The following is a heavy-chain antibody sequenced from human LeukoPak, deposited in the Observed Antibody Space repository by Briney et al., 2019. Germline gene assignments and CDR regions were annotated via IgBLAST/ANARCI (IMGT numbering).Heavy chain of an antibody. CDR1: GGSFSGYY. Sequence: PSETLSLTCAVYGGSFSGYYWSWIRQPPGKGLEWIGEINHSGSTNYNPSLKSRVTISVDTSKNQFSLKLSSVTAADTAVYYCARVRSIAARPSGYYYYYYMDVWGKGTTVTVSS. D-gene: IGHD6-6*01. V-gene: IGHV4-34*01. CDR2: INHSGST. J-gene: IGHJ6*03. CDR3: ARVRSIAARPSGYYYYYYMDV.